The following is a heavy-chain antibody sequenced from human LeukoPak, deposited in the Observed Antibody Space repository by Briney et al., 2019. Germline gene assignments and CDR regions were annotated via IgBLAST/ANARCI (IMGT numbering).Heavy chain of an antibody. V-gene: IGHV3-30-3*01. J-gene: IGHJ4*02. D-gene: IGHD3-22*01. CDR3: ARDQEGYYDSSGPANYYFDY. Sequence: GGALRLSCAASGFTFSSYAMHWVRQAPGKGLGWGAVISYDGSNKYSADSVKGRFTISRDNSKNTLYLQMNSLRAEDTAVYYCARDQEGYYDSSGPANYYFDYWGQGTLVTVSS. CDR2: ISYDGSNK. CDR1: GFTFSSYA.